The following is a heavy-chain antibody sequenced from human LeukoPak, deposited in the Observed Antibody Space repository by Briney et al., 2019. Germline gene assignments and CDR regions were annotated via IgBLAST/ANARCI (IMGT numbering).Heavy chain of an antibody. V-gene: IGHV1-58*01. D-gene: IGHD3-22*01. J-gene: IGHJ5*02. CDR1: GFTFSTSA. Sequence: GTSVKVSCKASGFTFSTSAVQWVRQARGQRLEWVGWIVVGSGNTNYAQKFQGRATITRDMSTRTSHMELSSLRSEDTAVYYCAAAPYYHEDSGYYYFDPWGQGTLVTVSS. CDR2: IVVGSGNT. CDR3: AAAPYYHEDSGYYYFDP.